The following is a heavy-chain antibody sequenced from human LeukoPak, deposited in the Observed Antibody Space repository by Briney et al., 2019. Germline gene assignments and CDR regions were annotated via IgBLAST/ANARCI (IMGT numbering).Heavy chain of an antibody. D-gene: IGHD3-10*01. CDR2: INPNSGGT. CDR1: GYTFTGYY. CDR3: ARAGVEGGYYYYGMDV. V-gene: IGHV1-2*02. Sequence: ASVNVSCKASGYTFTGYYMHWVRQAPGQGLEWMGWINPNSGGTNYAQKFQGRVTMTRDTSISTAYMELSRLRSDDTAVYYCARAGVEGGYYYYGMDVWGQGTTVTVSS. J-gene: IGHJ6*02.